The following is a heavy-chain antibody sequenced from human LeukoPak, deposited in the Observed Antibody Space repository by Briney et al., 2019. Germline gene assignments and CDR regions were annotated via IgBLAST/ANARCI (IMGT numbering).Heavy chain of an antibody. J-gene: IGHJ4*02. D-gene: IGHD3-22*01. CDR2: IHYSGST. Sequence: SETLSLTCAVYGGSFSSYYWSWIRQSPGKGLEWIGHIHYSGSTHYNPSLQSRVSISIDTSKKHFSLNLRSVTAVDTAVYYCARWGHFDTSGYFVVDYWGQGTLVTVSS. CDR1: GGSFSSYY. V-gene: IGHV4-59*01. CDR3: ARWGHFDTSGYFVVDY.